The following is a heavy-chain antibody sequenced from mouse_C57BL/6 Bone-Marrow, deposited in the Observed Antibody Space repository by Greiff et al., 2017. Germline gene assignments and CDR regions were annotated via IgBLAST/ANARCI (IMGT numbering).Heavy chain of an antibody. J-gene: IGHJ1*03. CDR2: INPNNGGT. V-gene: IGHV1-18*01. CDR3: ARRLITTVVAPYFDV. Sequence: EVQLQQSGPELVKPGASVKIPCKASGYTFTDYNMDWVKQSHGKSLEWIGDINPNNGGTIYNQKFKGKATLTVDKSSSTAYMELRSLTSEDTAVYYCARRLITTVVAPYFDVWGTGTTVTVSS. CDR1: GYTFTDYN. D-gene: IGHD1-1*01.